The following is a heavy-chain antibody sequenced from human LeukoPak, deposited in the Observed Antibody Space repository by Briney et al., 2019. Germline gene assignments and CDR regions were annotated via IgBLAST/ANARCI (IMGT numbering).Heavy chain of an antibody. Sequence: SETLSLTCTVSGGSISNYYWTWIRQPAGKGLEWIGRVYISGSTDYNPSLKNRVTMSVDTSNNQFSLKLSSVTAADTAVYYCARLGYCSSTSCYGVVEYWGQGTLVTVSS. J-gene: IGHJ4*02. D-gene: IGHD2-2*01. CDR1: GGSISNYY. V-gene: IGHV4-4*07. CDR2: VYISGST. CDR3: ARLGYCSSTSCYGVVEY.